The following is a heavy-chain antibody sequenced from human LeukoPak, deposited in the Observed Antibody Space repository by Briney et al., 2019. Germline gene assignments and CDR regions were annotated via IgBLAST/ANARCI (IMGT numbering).Heavy chain of an antibody. CDR3: ARGYSNYVGYFDY. CDR2: IIPILGIA. V-gene: IGHV1-69*02. Sequence: SVKVSCKASGGTFSSYTISWVRQAPGQGLEWMGRIIPILGIANYAQKFQGRVTITADKSTSTAYMELSSLRSEDTAVYYCARGYSNYVGYFDYWDQGTLVTVSS. CDR1: GGTFSSYT. D-gene: IGHD4-11*01. J-gene: IGHJ4*02.